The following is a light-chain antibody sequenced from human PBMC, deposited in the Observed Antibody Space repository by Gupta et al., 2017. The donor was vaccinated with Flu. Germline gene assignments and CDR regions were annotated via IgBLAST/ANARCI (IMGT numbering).Light chain of an antibody. V-gene: IGKV4-1*01. CDR3: HQYCTPPRT. CDR2: WAS. Sequence: DIVMTQSPDSLAVSLGERATINCKSSQSLLYNSDNQNHLAWYQQKPGQPPKLLIYWASTRESGVPDRFSGSGSGTDFTLTISSLQAEDVAVYYCHQYCTPPRTFGPGTKVEVK. J-gene: IGKJ1*01. CDR1: QSLLYNSDNQNH.